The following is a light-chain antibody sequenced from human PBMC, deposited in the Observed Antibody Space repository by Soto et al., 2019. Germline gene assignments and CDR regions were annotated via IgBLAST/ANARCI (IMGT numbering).Light chain of an antibody. CDR3: STWDASLNALI. CDR2: RNS. CDR1: SANIGSNH. V-gene: IGLV1-44*01. Sequence: QSVLTQPPSASGTPGQRVTISCSGSSANIGSNHVNWYQQLPGTAPKLLIFRNSQRPSGVPDRFSGSKSGTSASLAISGLQSEDEADYYCSTWDASLNALIFGGGTQLTVL. J-gene: IGLJ2*01.